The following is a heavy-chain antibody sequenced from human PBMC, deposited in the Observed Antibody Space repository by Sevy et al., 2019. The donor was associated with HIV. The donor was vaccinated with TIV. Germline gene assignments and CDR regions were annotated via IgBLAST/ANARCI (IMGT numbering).Heavy chain of an antibody. Sequence: LSLTCAASGFTFSSYWMSWVRQAPGKGLEWVANIKQDGSEKYYVDSVKGRFTISRDNAKNSLYLQMNSLRAEDMAVYYCARDQKGEYSAYDGAGYYGMDVWGQGTTVTVSS. CDR3: ARDQKGEYSAYDGAGYYGMDV. CDR1: GFTFSSYW. V-gene: IGHV3-7*01. CDR2: IKQDGSEK. J-gene: IGHJ6*02. D-gene: IGHD5-12*01.